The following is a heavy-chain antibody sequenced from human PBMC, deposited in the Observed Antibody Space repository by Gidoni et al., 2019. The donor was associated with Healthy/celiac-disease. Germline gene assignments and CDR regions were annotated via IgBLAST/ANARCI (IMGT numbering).Heavy chain of an antibody. Sequence: QVQLVQSGAEVKKPGSSVKVSCKASGGTFSSSAISWVRQAPGQGLEWMGGIIPIFGTANYAQKFQGRVTITADESTSTAYMELSSLRSEDTAVYYCARVRKDYYESSGYPTRNWFDPWGQGTLVTVSS. V-gene: IGHV1-69*01. CDR2: IIPIFGTA. CDR3: ARVRKDYYESSGYPTRNWFDP. D-gene: IGHD3-22*01. J-gene: IGHJ5*02. CDR1: GGTFSSSA.